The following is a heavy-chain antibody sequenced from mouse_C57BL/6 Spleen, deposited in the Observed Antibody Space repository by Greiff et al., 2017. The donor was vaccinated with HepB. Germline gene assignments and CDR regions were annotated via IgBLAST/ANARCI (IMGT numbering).Heavy chain of an antibody. CDR2: IDPSDSYT. J-gene: IGHJ2*01. D-gene: IGHD2-4*01. V-gene: IGHV1-69*01. CDR3: ARLGLGYFDY. CDR1: GYTFTSYW. Sequence: VQLQQPGAELVMPGASVKLSCKASGYTFTSYWMHWVKQRPGQGFEWIGEIDPSDSYTNYNQKFKGKSTLTVDKSSSTAYMQLSSLTSEDSAVYYCARLGLGYFDYWGQGTTLTVSS.